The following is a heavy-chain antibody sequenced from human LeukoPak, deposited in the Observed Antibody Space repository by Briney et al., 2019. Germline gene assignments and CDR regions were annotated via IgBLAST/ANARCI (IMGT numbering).Heavy chain of an antibody. D-gene: IGHD3-10*01. Sequence: ASVKVSCKASRYTFSDYNIHWVQYAPGKGLEWMGRIDTEDGETIYAERFQGRVTITADTSTNTAYMELTSLRSDDTAVYYCTTGRVDRSFDVWGKGTAVSVSS. J-gene: IGHJ6*04. CDR3: TTGRVDRSFDV. CDR2: IDTEDGET. CDR1: RYTFSDYN. V-gene: IGHV1-69-2*01.